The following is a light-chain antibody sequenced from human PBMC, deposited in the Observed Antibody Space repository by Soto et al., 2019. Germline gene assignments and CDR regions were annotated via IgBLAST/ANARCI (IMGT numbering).Light chain of an antibody. CDR3: QKYGSSPWT. CDR1: QSVSSTY. CDR2: VTS. Sequence: EIVLTQSPGTLSLSPGERATLSCRASQSVSSTYLAWYQQKPGQAPRLHIYVTSSRATGIPDRFGGSGSGTDFTLTISRLEPEDFAVYYCQKYGSSPWTFGQGTKVEIK. V-gene: IGKV3-20*01. J-gene: IGKJ1*01.